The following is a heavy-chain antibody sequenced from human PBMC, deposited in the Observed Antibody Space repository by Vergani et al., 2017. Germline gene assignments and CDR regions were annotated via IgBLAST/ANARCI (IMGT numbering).Heavy chain of an antibody. V-gene: IGHV3-21*01. Sequence: EVQLVESGGGLVKPGGSLRLSCAASGFTFSSYSMNWVRQAPGKGLEWVSSISSSSSYIYYADSVKGRFTISRDNAKNSLYLQMSSLRAEDTAVYCCSRDNYGYYGMDVWGQGTTVTVS. CDR1: GFTFSSYS. D-gene: IGHD4-17*01. CDR3: SRDNYGYYGMDV. J-gene: IGHJ6*02. CDR2: ISSSSSYI.